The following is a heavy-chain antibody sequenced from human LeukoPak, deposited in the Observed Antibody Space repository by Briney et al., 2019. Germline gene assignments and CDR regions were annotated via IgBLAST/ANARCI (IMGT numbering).Heavy chain of an antibody. CDR3: ARNSTVTSPSTGYFDY. Sequence: PSETPSLTCAVSGYSISSGDYWGWIRQPPGKGLEWIGSVYYSGSTHYNPSLKSRVTISVDTSRNQFSLRLSSVTAADTAVYYCARNSTVTSPSTGYFDYWGQGTLATVSS. D-gene: IGHD4-17*01. J-gene: IGHJ4*02. CDR1: GYSISSGDY. V-gene: IGHV4-38-2*01. CDR2: VYYSGST.